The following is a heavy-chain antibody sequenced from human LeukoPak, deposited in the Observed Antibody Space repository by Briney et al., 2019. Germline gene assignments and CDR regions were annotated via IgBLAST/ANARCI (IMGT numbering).Heavy chain of an antibody. V-gene: IGHV1-2*02. D-gene: IGHD6-13*01. CDR3: ARDPEQQPHYYYYYYMDV. J-gene: IGHJ6*03. CDR2: INPNSGGT. Sequence: ASVKVSCKASGYTFTGYYMHWVRQAPGQGLEWMGWINPNSGGTNYAQKFQGRVTMTRDTSISTAYMELSRLRSDDTAVYYCARDPEQQPHYYYYYYMDVWGKGTTVTVPS. CDR1: GYTFTGYY.